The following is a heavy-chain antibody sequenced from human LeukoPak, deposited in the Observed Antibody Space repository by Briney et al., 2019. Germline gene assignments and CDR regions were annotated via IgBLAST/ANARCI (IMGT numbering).Heavy chain of an antibody. D-gene: IGHD4-17*01. CDR1: GGTFISYA. J-gene: IGHJ5*02. V-gene: IGHV1-69*05. CDR3: ARDPYGDYSFSNWFDP. CDR2: IIPIFGTA. Sequence: SVKVSCKASGGTFISYAISWVRQAPGQGLEWMGRIIPIFGTANYAQKFQGRVTITTDESTSTAHMELSSLRSEDTAVYYCARDPYGDYSFSNWFDPWGQGTLVTVSS.